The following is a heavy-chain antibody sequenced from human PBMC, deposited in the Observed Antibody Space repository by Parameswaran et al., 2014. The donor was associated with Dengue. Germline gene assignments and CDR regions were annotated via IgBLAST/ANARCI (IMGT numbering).Heavy chain of an antibody. Sequence: SWVRQAPGQGLEWMGRIIPILGIANYAQKFQGRVTITADKSTSTAYMELSSLRSEDTAVYYCASGGSDYWGQGTLVTVSS. D-gene: IGHD1-26*01. CDR3: ASGGSDY. CDR2: IIPILGIA. J-gene: IGHJ4*02. V-gene: IGHV1-69*02.